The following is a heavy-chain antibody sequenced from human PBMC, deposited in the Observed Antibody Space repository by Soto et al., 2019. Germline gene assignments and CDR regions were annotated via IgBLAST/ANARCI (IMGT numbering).Heavy chain of an antibody. CDR3: AREGGGYCSGGSCQVDY. Sequence: PSETLSLTCTVSGASFSHFYWNWIRLAPGKGLEWLGYIYDSGSTTYNPSVKSRVTMSVDTSKTQFSLDLGSVTAADTAVYYCAREGGGYCSGGSCQVDYWGQGTLVTVSS. CDR1: GASFSHFY. D-gene: IGHD2-15*01. J-gene: IGHJ4*02. CDR2: IYDSGST. V-gene: IGHV4-59*01.